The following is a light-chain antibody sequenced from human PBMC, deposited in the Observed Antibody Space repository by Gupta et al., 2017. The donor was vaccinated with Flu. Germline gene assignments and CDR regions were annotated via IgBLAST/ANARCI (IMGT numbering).Light chain of an antibody. CDR1: SSDVGDDSY. Sequence: SITISSTGTSSDVGDDSYVSWYQQHPAKPPKLMIHDVSNRPAGVSNRFSGSKSGTTASLTISGHQAEDEADYYCTADTSSSTLVFGGGTKLTVL. V-gene: IGLV2-14*04. CDR2: DVS. J-gene: IGLJ2*01. CDR3: TADTSSSTLV.